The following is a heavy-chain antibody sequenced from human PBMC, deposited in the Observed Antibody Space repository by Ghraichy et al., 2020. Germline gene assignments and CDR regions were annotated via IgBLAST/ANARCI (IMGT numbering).Heavy chain of an antibody. Sequence: GSLRLSCAASGFTFSSYWMHWVRQAPGKGPVWVSRMNSDGSSTTYADSVKGRFTISRDNAKNTLYLQMNNLGAEDTAVYYCARGIIAAGTDYWGQGTLVTVSS. J-gene: IGHJ4*02. CDR1: GFTFSSYW. V-gene: IGHV3-74*01. CDR3: ARGIIAAGTDY. CDR2: MNSDGSST. D-gene: IGHD6-13*01.